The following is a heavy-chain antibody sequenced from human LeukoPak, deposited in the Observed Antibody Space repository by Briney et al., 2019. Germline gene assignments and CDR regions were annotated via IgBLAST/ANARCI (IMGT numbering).Heavy chain of an antibody. CDR3: ARGVYIAAAQYAY. D-gene: IGHD6-13*01. CDR2: IYYSGTT. CDR1: GGSISSYY. J-gene: IGHJ4*02. Sequence: SETLSLTCTVSGGSISSYYWRWIRQPPGKGLEWIGYIYYSGTTNYNPSLKSRVTISVDTSKNQFSLKLSSVTAADTAVYYCARGVYIAAAQYAYWGQGTLVTVSS. V-gene: IGHV4-59*01.